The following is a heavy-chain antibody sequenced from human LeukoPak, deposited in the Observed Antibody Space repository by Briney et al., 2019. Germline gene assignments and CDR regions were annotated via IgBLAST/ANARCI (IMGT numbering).Heavy chain of an antibody. D-gene: IGHD3-10*01. Sequence: PSETLSLTCSVSGGSISSYYWSWIRQPAGKGLEWIGRIYTSGSTNYNPSLKSRVTISVDTSKNLFFLKLSSVTAADTAVYYCARGEYYYGSGSSPMFDYWGQGTLVTVSS. CDR3: ARGEYYYGSGSSPMFDY. CDR2: IYTSGST. CDR1: GGSISSYY. V-gene: IGHV4-4*07. J-gene: IGHJ4*02.